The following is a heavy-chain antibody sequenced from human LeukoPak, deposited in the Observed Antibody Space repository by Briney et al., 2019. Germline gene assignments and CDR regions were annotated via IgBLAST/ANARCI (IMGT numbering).Heavy chain of an antibody. J-gene: IGHJ4*02. D-gene: IGHD5-12*01. CDR3: VRGGIGYDSDY. V-gene: IGHV4-30-2*01. CDR1: GGSLSNSAYY. Sequence: PSQTLSLTCTVSGGSLSNSAYYWSWIRQPPGKGLEWIAYIHHSGTYYNPSLKSRVTISIDRSKSQFSLNLTSVTAADTAVYYCVRGGIGYDSDYWGQGTLVAVSS. CDR2: IHHSGT.